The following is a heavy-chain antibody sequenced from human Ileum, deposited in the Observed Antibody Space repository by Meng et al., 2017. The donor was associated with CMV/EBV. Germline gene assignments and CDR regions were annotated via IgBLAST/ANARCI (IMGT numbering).Heavy chain of an antibody. CDR2: VRQDGSEK. CDR3: ARVEDFWGGHYGMDV. V-gene: IGHV3-7*01. D-gene: IGHD3-3*01. J-gene: IGHJ6*02. CDR1: EFTFSNYW. Sequence: GESPKTLCAASEFTFSNYWMSWVRQAPGKGLEWVANVRQDGSEKYYVDSVKGRFTVSRDNAKNSLYLQVNSLRAEDTALYYCARVEDFWGGHYGMDVWG.